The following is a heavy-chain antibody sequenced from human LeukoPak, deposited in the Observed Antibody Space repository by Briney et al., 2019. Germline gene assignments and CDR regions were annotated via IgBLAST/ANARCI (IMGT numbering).Heavy chain of an antibody. Sequence: PGGSLRLSCAASGFTFSSYAMHWVRQAPGKGLEWVAVISYDGSNKYYADSVKGRFTISRDNSKNTLYLQMNSLRAEDTAVYYCAREPNSGYQGVFDYWGQGTLVTVSS. CDR1: GFTFSSYA. D-gene: IGHD5-12*01. J-gene: IGHJ4*02. CDR3: AREPNSGYQGVFDY. CDR2: ISYDGSNK. V-gene: IGHV3-30-3*01.